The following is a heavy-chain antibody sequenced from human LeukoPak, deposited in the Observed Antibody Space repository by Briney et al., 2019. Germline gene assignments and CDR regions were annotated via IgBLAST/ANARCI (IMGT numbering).Heavy chain of an antibody. D-gene: IGHD6-13*01. J-gene: IGHJ4*02. CDR2: ISSSSSTI. V-gene: IGHV3-48*01. Sequence: PGGSLRLSCAASGFTFSSYSMNWVRQAPGKGLEWVSYISSSSSTIYYADSVKGRFTISRDNAKNSLYLQMNSLRAEDTAVYYCARHKAAAGQEWYYFDYWGQGTLVTVSS. CDR3: ARHKAAAGQEWYYFDY. CDR1: GFTFSSYS.